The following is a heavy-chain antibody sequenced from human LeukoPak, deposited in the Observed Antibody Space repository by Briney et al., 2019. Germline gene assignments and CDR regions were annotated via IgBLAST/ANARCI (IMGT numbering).Heavy chain of an antibody. D-gene: IGHD3-9*01. CDR3: ARDGGYDILTGYYYYYGMDV. CDR2: ISSSGSTI. V-gene: IGHV3-48*03. CDR1: GFTFTTDE. J-gene: IGHJ6*04. Sequence: AGSLRLSCAASGFTFTTDEMNCVRQAPGKGLEWVSYISSSGSTIYYADSVKGRFTISRDNAKNSLYLQMNSLRAEDTAVYYCARDGGYDILTGYYYYYGMDVWGKGTTVTVSS.